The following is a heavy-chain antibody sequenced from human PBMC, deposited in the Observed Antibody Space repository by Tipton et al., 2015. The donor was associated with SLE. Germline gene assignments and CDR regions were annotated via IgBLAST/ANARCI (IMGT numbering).Heavy chain of an antibody. D-gene: IGHD2-2*01. Sequence: TLSLTCTVFGDSISSNYWSWIRQPAGKGLEWIAEIIHSGVTNYNPSLRSRVTISVDMSKSQVSLKLTSVTAADTAVYYCARVAPAEVFDYWGQGTLVTVSS. CDR2: IIHSGVT. J-gene: IGHJ4*02. CDR3: ARVAPAEVFDY. V-gene: IGHV4-34*12. CDR1: GDSISSNY.